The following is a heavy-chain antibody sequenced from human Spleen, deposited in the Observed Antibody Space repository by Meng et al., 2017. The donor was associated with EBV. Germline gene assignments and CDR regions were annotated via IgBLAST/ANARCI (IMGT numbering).Heavy chain of an antibody. CDR2: INQSGST. V-gene: IGHV4-34*01. Sequence: QVQLSQWGAGLLKTSETLSLTCGVSGGSLSGYYWTWIRQSPGKGLEWIGEINQSGSTNYNPSLKSRVTVSVDTSKNQFSLRVTSVTAADSALYYCAREAGPFFGVIVYDSWGQGTLVTVSS. J-gene: IGHJ4*02. D-gene: IGHD3-3*01. CDR3: AREAGPFFGVIVYDS. CDR1: GGSLSGYY.